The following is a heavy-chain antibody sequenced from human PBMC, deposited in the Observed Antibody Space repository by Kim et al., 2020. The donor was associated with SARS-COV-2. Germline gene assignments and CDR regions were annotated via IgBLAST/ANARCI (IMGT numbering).Heavy chain of an antibody. Sequence: NNSGGTNYSPSLKSRVTISVDTSKNQFALKLSSVTAADTAVYYCATTYGGWGQGTLVTVSS. J-gene: IGHJ4*02. CDR3: ATTYGG. D-gene: IGHD4-17*01. CDR2: NNSGGT. V-gene: IGHV4-34*01.